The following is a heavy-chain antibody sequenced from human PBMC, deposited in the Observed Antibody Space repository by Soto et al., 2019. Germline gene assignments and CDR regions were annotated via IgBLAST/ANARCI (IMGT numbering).Heavy chain of an antibody. CDR3: ERQSKYYDSRYYFDY. D-gene: IGHD3-22*01. Sequence: SETLSLTCTVSGGSISSYYASWIRQPPGKGLEWIGYIYYSGSTNYNPSLKSRVTISVDTSKNQFSLKLSSVTAADTAVYYCERQSKYYDSRYYFDYWGQGTLVTVSS. CDR2: IYYSGST. J-gene: IGHJ4*02. V-gene: IGHV4-59*08. CDR1: GGSISSYY.